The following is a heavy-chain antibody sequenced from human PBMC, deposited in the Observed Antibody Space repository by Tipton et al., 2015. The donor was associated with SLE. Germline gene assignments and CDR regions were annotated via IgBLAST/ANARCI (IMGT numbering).Heavy chain of an antibody. CDR3: ARGGLAAAGARLDS. CDR1: GFTFSSYE. D-gene: IGHD6-13*01. Sequence: SLRLSCAASGFTFSSYEMNWVRQAPGKGLEWVSYISSSGSTIYYADSVKGRFTISRDTSKSTVYLKMNSLREDDTALYYCARGGLAAAGARLDSWGQGTLVTVSS. CDR2: ISSSGSTI. J-gene: IGHJ4*02. V-gene: IGHV3-48*03.